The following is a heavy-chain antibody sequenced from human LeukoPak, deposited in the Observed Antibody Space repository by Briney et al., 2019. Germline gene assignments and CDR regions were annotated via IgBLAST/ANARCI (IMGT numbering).Heavy chain of an antibody. V-gene: IGHV3-30-3*01. CDR3: ARADGSVAGPPSGH. J-gene: IGHJ4*02. Sequence: GGSLRLSCAASGFTFSSYAMHWVRQAPGKGLEWVAIISYDGSDKYCADSVKGRLTISRDNSKSTLYLQMISLRTEDTAVYYCARADGSVAGPPSGHWGQGTLVTVSS. D-gene: IGHD6-19*01. CDR1: GFTFSSYA. CDR2: ISYDGSDK.